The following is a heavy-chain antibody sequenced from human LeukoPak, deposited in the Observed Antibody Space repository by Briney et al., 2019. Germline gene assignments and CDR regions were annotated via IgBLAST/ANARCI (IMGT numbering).Heavy chain of an antibody. J-gene: IGHJ4*02. Sequence: GGSLRLSCAASGFTFSSYEMNWVRQAPGEGLEWVSYISSSGSTIYYADSVKGRFTISRDNAKNSLYLQMNSLRAEDTAVYYCASSRVDTAMVFDYWGQGTLVTVSS. V-gene: IGHV3-48*03. CDR2: ISSSGSTI. CDR1: GFTFSSYE. D-gene: IGHD5-18*01. CDR3: ASSRVDTAMVFDY.